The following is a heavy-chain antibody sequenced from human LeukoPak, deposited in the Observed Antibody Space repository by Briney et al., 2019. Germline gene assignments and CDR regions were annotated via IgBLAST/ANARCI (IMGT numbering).Heavy chain of an antibody. CDR3: ARDSPRYSSGRYYFDY. CDR2: TYYRSKWYN. V-gene: IGHV6-1*01. D-gene: IGHD6-19*01. CDR1: GDSFSSNSAA. J-gene: IGHJ4*02. Sequence: SQTLSLTCAISGDSFSSNSAAWNWIRQSPSRGLEWLGRTYYRSKWYNDYAVSVKSRITINPDTSKNQFPLQLNSVTPEDTAVYYCARDSPRYSSGRYYFDYWGQGTLVTVSS.